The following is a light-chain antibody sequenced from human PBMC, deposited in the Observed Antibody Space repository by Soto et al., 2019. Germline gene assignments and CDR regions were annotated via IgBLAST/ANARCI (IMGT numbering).Light chain of an antibody. CDR3: KQYNSDPWT. Sequence: DIQMTQSPSTLSASVGDRVTITCRASQSISSWLAWYQQKPGKAPKLLIYKASSLESGVPSRFSGSGSGTEFPLTISSLQPDDFATYYCKQYNSDPWTVGQGTKVEIK. V-gene: IGKV1-5*03. CDR1: QSISSW. CDR2: KAS. J-gene: IGKJ1*01.